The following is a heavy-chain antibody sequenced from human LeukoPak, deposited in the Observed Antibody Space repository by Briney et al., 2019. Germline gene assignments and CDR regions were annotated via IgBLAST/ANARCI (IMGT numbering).Heavy chain of an antibody. J-gene: IGHJ2*01. CDR1: GGSFSGYY. Sequence: ASETLSLTCAVYGGSFSGYYWSWIRQPPGKGLEWIGEINHSGSTNYNPSLKSRVTISVDTSKNQFSLKLSSVTAADTAVYYCARLKLGAYFDLWGRGTLVTVPS. D-gene: IGHD3-16*01. V-gene: IGHV4-34*01. CDR2: INHSGST. CDR3: ARLKLGAYFDL.